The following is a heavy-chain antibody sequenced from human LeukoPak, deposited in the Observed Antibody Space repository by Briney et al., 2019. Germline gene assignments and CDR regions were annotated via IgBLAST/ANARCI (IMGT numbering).Heavy chain of an antibody. V-gene: IGHV1-69*01. CDR2: IIPIFGTA. Sequence: SVKVSCKASGGTFSSYAISWVRQAPGQGLEWMGGIIPIFGTANYAQKFQGRVTITADESTSTAYMELSSLRSEDTAVYYCATGYSGSYDPYDYWGQGTLVTVSS. CDR3: ATGYSGSYDPYDY. CDR1: GGTFSSYA. J-gene: IGHJ4*02. D-gene: IGHD1-26*01.